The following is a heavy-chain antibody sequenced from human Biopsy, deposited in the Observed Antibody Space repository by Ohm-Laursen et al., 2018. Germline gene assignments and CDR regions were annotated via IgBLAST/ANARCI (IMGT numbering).Heavy chain of an antibody. D-gene: IGHD6-19*01. CDR1: GYTFGNYG. J-gene: IGHJ4*02. CDR3: ALQSVAQMKNFDY. Sequence: ASVKVSCNTSGYTFGNYGISWVRQAPGQGLERMGWISVYNGNTDYPHKFQGRVTLTTDTSTSTAYMEMSRLRSDDTAVYYCALQSVAQMKNFDYWGQGTLVTVSS. V-gene: IGHV1-18*01. CDR2: ISVYNGNT.